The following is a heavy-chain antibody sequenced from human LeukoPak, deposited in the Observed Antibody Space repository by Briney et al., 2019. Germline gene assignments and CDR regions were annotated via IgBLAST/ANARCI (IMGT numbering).Heavy chain of an antibody. CDR2: IHYTGNT. CDR1: GDSISSGPYF. Sequence: SETLSLTCTVSGDSISSGPYFWGWIRKPPGKALEWLGNIHYTGNTYYKSSLRSRVPMSVHTSKNQFSLMLRSVTAADTSMYYCARVDGGQLGHCSSTSCNGAFDIWGQGAMVTVSS. J-gene: IGHJ3*02. D-gene: IGHD2-2*01. V-gene: IGHV4-39*07. CDR3: ARVDGGQLGHCSSTSCNGAFDI.